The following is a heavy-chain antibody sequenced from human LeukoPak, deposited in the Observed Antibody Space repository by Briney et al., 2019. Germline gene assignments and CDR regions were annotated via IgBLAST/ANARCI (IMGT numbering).Heavy chain of an antibody. J-gene: IGHJ4*02. D-gene: IGHD2-2*01. CDR2: ISCSGCST. V-gene: IGHV3-23*01. CDR1: GFTFSSYA. Sequence: GVSLRLSYAASGFTFSSYAMSWVRHAPGKGLEWVSAISCSGCSTYYADSVKGRYTIPRENSKNTLYLQTNSLRAEDTAVYYCAKWGYCSSTSCYAWSLGFDYWGQGTLVTVSS. CDR3: AKWGYCSSTSCYAWSLGFDY.